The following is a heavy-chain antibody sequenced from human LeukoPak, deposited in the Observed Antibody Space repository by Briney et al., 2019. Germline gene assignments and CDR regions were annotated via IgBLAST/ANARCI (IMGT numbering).Heavy chain of an antibody. CDR3: ARGVYYYMDV. J-gene: IGHJ6*03. Sequence: ASVKVSCKASGYTFTSYDINWVRQATGQGLEWMGWMNPNSGNTGYARKFQGRVTTTRNTSISTAYMELSSLRSEDTAVYYCARGVYYYMDVWGKGTTVTVSS. CDR1: GYTFTSYD. V-gene: IGHV1-8*03. CDR2: MNPNSGNT.